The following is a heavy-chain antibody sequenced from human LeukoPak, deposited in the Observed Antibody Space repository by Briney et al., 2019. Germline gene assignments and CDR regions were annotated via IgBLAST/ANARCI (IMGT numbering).Heavy chain of an antibody. CDR1: GFTFSSYE. J-gene: IGHJ4*02. Sequence: GGSLRLSCAASGFTFSSYEMNWVRQAPGKGLEWVSYISSSGSTVYYADSVKGRFTISRDNAKNSLYLQMNSLRAEDTAVYYCARDKYYYDSSGGGYYFDYWGQGTLVTVSS. CDR3: ARDKYYYDSSGGGYYFDY. CDR2: ISSSGSTV. D-gene: IGHD3-22*01. V-gene: IGHV3-48*03.